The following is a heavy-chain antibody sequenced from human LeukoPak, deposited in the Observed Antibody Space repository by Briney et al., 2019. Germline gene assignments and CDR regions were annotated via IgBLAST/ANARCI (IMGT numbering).Heavy chain of an antibody. CDR2: IIPIFGTA. CDR1: GGTFSSYA. Sequence: SVEVSCKASGGTFSSYAISWVRQAPGQGLEWMGGIIPIFGTANYAQKFQGRVTITADKSTSTAYMELSSLRSEDTAVYYCAARFYDILTGNYYYGMDVRGKGTTVTVSS. CDR3: AARFYDILTGNYYYGMDV. D-gene: IGHD3-9*01. J-gene: IGHJ6*04. V-gene: IGHV1-69*06.